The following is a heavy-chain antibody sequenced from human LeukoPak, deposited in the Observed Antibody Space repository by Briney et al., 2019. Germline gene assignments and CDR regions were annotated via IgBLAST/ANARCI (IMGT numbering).Heavy chain of an antibody. CDR3: ARGGFGELLLFDY. J-gene: IGHJ4*02. D-gene: IGHD3-10*01. Sequence: SETLSLTCAAYGGSFSGYYWSWIRQPPGKGLEWIGEINHSGSTNYNPSLKSRVTISVDTSKNQFSLKLSSVTAADTAVYYCARGGFGELLLFDYWGQGTLVTVSS. V-gene: IGHV4-34*01. CDR2: INHSGST. CDR1: GGSFSGYY.